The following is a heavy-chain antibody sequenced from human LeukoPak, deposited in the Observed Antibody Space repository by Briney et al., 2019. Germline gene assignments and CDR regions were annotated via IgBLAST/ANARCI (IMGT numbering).Heavy chain of an antibody. Sequence: GGSLRLSCAASGLGFSSYNMYWVRQAPGQGLEWVSSITTTGGSIYYADSVRGRFTISRDNAKNSLFLQMNTLRIEDTAVYYCATSFGATRGYWGQGTLVTVSS. CDR2: ITTTGGSI. CDR3: ATSFGATRGY. CDR1: GLGFSSYN. J-gene: IGHJ4*02. V-gene: IGHV3-21*06. D-gene: IGHD3-10*01.